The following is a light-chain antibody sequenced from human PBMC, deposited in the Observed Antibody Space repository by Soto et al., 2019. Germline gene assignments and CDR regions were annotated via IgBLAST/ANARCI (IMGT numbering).Light chain of an antibody. J-gene: IGLJ1*01. CDR1: SSDVGGYNY. Sequence: QSALTQPASVSGSPGQPITISCTGTSSDVGGYNYVSWYQQHPGKAPKVMIYDVSNRPSGVANRFSGSNSGNTASLTISGLQAECESNYYCASYTTSGTLYVFGTRTKLTVL. CDR2: DVS. V-gene: IGLV2-14*01. CDR3: ASYTTSGTLYV.